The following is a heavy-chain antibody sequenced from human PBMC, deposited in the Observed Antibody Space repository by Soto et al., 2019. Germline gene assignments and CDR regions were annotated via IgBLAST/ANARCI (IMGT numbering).Heavy chain of an antibody. CDR1: VFSVSVVGYY. CDR3: ARGDYGGNSGAFDI. D-gene: IGHD4-17*01. CDR2: IYYSGST. J-gene: IGHJ3*02. V-gene: IGHV4-31*03. Sequence: SETLSLSCTVSVFSVSVVGYYWSWIRQHPGNCLEWIGYIYYSGSTYYNPSLKSRVTISVDTSKNQFSLKLSSVTAADTAVYYCARGDYGGNSGAFDIWGQGTMVTVSS.